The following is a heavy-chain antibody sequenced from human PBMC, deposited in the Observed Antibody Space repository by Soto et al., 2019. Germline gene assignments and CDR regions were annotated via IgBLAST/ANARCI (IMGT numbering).Heavy chain of an antibody. CDR3: ARERLRWFGELFSKNWFDP. CDR1: GGSISSGGYS. V-gene: IGHV4-30-2*01. Sequence: SETLSLTCAVSGGSISSGGYSWSWIRQPPGKGLEWIGYIYHSGSTYYNPSLKSRVTISVDRSKNQFSLKLSSMTAAGTAVYYCARERLRWFGELFSKNWFDPWGQGTLVTVSS. D-gene: IGHD3-10*01. CDR2: IYHSGST. J-gene: IGHJ5*02.